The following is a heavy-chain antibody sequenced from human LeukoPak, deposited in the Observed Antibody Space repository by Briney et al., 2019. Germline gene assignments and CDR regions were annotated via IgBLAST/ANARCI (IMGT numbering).Heavy chain of an antibody. CDR3: ARGRMIFGVVPLGY. CDR1: GFTFSSYW. V-gene: IGHV3-74*01. CDR2: INSDGSST. J-gene: IGHJ4*02. D-gene: IGHD3/OR15-3a*01. Sequence: PGGSLRLSCAASGFTFSSYWMHWVRQAPGKGLVWVSRINSDGSSTSYADSVKGRFTISRDNAKNTLYLQMNSLRAEDTAVYYCARGRMIFGVVPLGYWGQGTLVTVSS.